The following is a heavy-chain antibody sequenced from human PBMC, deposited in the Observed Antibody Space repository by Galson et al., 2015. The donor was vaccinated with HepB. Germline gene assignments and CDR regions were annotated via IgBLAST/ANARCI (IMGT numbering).Heavy chain of an antibody. V-gene: IGHV1-46*01. J-gene: IGHJ4*02. CDR2: INPSGGTT. CDR3: ARDSGLAGIAAAGGSDY. CDR1: GYTFTSYY. Sequence: SVKVSCKASGYTFTSYYIHWVRQAPGQGLEWMGIINPSGGTTSYAQKFQGRVTMTRDTSTSTVYMELSSLRSEDTAVYYCARDSGLAGIAAAGGSDYWGQGTLVTVSS. D-gene: IGHD6-13*01.